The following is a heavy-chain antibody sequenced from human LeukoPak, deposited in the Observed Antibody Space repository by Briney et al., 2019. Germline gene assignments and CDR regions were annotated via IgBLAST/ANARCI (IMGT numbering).Heavy chain of an antibody. CDR3: LYSSSSVGYMDV. D-gene: IGHD6-6*01. Sequence: PGGSLRLSCAASGVTISSNYISSGRQAPGKGLEWVSVIYSGGSTYYADSVKGRFTISRDNSKNTLYLQMNSLRADDTAVYDCLYSSSSVGYMDVWGKGTTVTVSS. CDR1: GVTISSNY. CDR2: IYSGGST. J-gene: IGHJ6*03. V-gene: IGHV3-53*01.